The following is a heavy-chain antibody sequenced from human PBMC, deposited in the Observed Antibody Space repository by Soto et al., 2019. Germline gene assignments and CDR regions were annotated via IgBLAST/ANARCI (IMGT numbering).Heavy chain of an antibody. D-gene: IGHD2-15*01. Sequence: QVQLVESGGGVVQPGGSLRLSCAASGFTFSSYGMQWVRQSPGEGLESVAIMAHDGSNQYYGDSVKGRFTISRDNSKNTLYLQMDSLRPEDTAVYYCARSSGGSSYYPPDYWGQGTLVTVSS. CDR1: GFTFSSYG. V-gene: IGHV3-30*03. CDR2: MAHDGSNQ. CDR3: ARSSGGSSYYPPDY. J-gene: IGHJ4*02.